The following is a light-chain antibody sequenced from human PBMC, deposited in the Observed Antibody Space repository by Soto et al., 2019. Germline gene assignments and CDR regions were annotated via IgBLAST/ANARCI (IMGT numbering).Light chain of an antibody. CDR3: HQYGSSPFT. CDR1: QSVSSTY. CDR2: GAS. J-gene: IGKJ3*01. V-gene: IGKV3-20*01. Sequence: EIVLTQSPGTLSLTPGERATLSCRASQSVSSTYLAWYQQKPGQAPTLLIYGASSSATGIPDRFSGSGSGTDFSPPISRLEPEDFAVYYCHQYGSSPFTFGPGTKVDIK.